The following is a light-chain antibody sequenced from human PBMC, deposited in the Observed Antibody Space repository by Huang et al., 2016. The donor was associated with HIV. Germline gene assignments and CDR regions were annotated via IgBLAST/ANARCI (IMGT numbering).Light chain of an antibody. Sequence: EIVMTQSPATLSVSPGERATLSCRASQTVSSNLAGYQQKPGQAPRLLIYGASTRATGIPARFSGSGSGTEFSLTISSLQSEDFAVYYCQHYNNWPPWTFGHGTKVEIK. J-gene: IGKJ1*01. CDR2: GAS. V-gene: IGKV3-15*01. CDR3: QHYNNWPPWT. CDR1: QTVSSN.